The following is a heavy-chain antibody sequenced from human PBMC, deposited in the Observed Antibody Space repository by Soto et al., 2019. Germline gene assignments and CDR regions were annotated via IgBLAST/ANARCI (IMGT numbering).Heavy chain of an antibody. V-gene: IGHV4-34*01. D-gene: IGHD2-15*01. CDR2: INHSGST. CDR3: ARGLIVVVVAAWFDP. J-gene: IGHJ5*02. Sequence: SETLSLTCAVYGGSFSGYYWSWIRQPPGKGLEWIGEINHSGSTNYNPSLKSRVTISVDTSKNQFSLKLSSVTAADTAVYYCARGLIVVVVAAWFDPWGQGTLVTVSS. CDR1: GGSFSGYY.